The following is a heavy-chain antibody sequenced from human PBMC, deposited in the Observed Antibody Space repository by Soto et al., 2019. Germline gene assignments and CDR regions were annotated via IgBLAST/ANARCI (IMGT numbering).Heavy chain of an antibody. V-gene: IGHV3-23*01. CDR2: ISGSGGST. CDR1: GFTFSSYA. D-gene: IGHD2-8*01. J-gene: IGHJ4*02. CDR3: AKDLVAYGGYFDY. Sequence: GGSLRLSCAASGFTFSSYAMSWVRQAPGKGLEWVSAISGSGGSTYYADSVKGRFTISRDNSKNTLYLQMNSLRAEDTAAYYCAKDLVAYGGYFDYWGQGTLVTVSS.